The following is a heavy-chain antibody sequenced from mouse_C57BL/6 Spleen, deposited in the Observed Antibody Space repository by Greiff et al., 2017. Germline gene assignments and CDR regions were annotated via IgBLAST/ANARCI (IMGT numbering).Heavy chain of an antibody. D-gene: IGHD2-5*01. V-gene: IGHV1-69*01. CDR3: ARGDYSNQRFAY. J-gene: IGHJ3*01. Sequence: QVQLQQPGAELVMPGASVKLSCKASGYTFTSYWMHWVKQRPGQGLEWIGEIDPSGSYTNYNQKFKGKATLTVDKSSSTAYMQLSSLTSEDSAVYYGARGDYSNQRFAYWGQGTLVTVSA. CDR2: IDPSGSYT. CDR1: GYTFTSYW.